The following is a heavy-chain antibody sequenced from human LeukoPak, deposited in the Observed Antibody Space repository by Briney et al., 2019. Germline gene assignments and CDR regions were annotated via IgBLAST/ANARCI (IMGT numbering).Heavy chain of an antibody. Sequence: GGSLRLSCAASGFTVSRHYTSWVRQAPGKGLEWVSIIYSPGGTYYADSVKGRFTISRDNSKNTIYLQMNSLRVDDTAVYYCARAPFSADSSATPPAFDIWGHGTMVTVSS. CDR1: GFTVSRHY. V-gene: IGHV3-53*01. CDR3: ARAPFSADSSATPPAFDI. CDR2: IYSPGGT. D-gene: IGHD3-22*01. J-gene: IGHJ3*02.